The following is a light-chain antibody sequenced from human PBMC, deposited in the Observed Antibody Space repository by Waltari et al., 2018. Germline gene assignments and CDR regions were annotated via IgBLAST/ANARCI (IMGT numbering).Light chain of an antibody. CDR3: QQYGRSPRT. J-gene: IGKJ2*01. CDR2: RAS. CDR1: QSVSNNY. Sequence: EIVLTQSPDTLSLSPGERATLYCRAGQSVSNNYLARYQHKPGQAPRLLIYRASTRATGIPGRFTGSGSGTEFTLTITRLEAEDFAVYFCQQYGRSPRTFGQGTKLEIK. V-gene: IGKV3-20*01.